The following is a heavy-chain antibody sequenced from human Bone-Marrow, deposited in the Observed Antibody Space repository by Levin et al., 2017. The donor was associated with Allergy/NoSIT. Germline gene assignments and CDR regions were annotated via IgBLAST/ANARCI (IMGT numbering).Heavy chain of an antibody. Sequence: GESLKISCAASGFTFSSCWMSWVRQAPGKGLEWVANINPDGSEKNYVESVKGRFTISRDNTKNSLYLQVNSLRDEDIAVYYCAKGGGSGWPFDYWGQGNPVTVSS. CDR1: GFTFSSCW. V-gene: IGHV3-7*01. CDR2: INPDGSEK. D-gene: IGHD6-19*01. CDR3: AKGGGSGWPFDY. J-gene: IGHJ4*02.